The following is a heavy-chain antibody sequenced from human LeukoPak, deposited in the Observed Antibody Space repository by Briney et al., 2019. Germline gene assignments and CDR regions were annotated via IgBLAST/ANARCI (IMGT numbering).Heavy chain of an antibody. J-gene: IGHJ4*02. CDR1: GGSISSGGYY. Sequence: TLSLTCTVSGGSISSGGYYWSWIRQHPGKGLEWIGYIYYSGSTYYNPSLKSRVTISVDTSKNQFSLKLSSVTAADTTVYYCARDKVLTGFDYWGQGTLVTVSS. V-gene: IGHV4-31*03. D-gene: IGHD7-27*01. CDR2: IYYSGST. CDR3: ARDKVLTGFDY.